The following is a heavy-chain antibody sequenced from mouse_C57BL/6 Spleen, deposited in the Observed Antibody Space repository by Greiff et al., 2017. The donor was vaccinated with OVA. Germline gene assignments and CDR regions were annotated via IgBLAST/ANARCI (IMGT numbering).Heavy chain of an antibody. Sequence: EVQLVESEGGLVQPGSSMKLSCTASGFTFSDYYMAWVRQVPEKGLEWVANINYDGSSTYYLDSLKSRFIISRDNAKNILYLQMSSLKSEDTATYYCAREGDYGYDGGTWFAYWGQGTLVTVSA. CDR2: INYDGSST. D-gene: IGHD2-2*01. V-gene: IGHV5-16*01. CDR1: GFTFSDYY. CDR3: AREGDYGYDGGTWFAY. J-gene: IGHJ3*01.